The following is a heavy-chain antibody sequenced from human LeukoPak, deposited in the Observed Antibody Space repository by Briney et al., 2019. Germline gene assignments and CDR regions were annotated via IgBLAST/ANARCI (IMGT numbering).Heavy chain of an antibody. J-gene: IGHJ4*02. CDR1: GFTFSSYA. CDR3: ARAGGATPPFDY. CDR2: ISSNGGST. D-gene: IGHD1-26*01. V-gene: IGHV3-64*01. Sequence: GGSLRLSCAASGFTFSSYAMHWVRQAPGKGLEYVSAISSNGGSTYYANSVKGRFTISRDNSKNTLYLQMGSLRAEDMAVYYCARAGGATPPFDYWGQGTLVTVSS.